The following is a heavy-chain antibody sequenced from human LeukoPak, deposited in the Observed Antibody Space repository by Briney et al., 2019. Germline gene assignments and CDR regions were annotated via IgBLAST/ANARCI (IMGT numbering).Heavy chain of an antibody. D-gene: IGHD3-22*01. CDR2: ISAYSGNT. J-gene: IGHJ5*02. Sequence: GASVKVSCKASGYAFTSFGISWVRQAPGQGLEWMGWISAYSGNTIYAQKLQDRVTMTTDTSTSTAYMELRSLRSDDTAVYYCARYRLSDSPINWFDPWGQGTLVTVSS. CDR1: GYAFTSFG. CDR3: ARYRLSDSPINWFDP. V-gene: IGHV1-18*01.